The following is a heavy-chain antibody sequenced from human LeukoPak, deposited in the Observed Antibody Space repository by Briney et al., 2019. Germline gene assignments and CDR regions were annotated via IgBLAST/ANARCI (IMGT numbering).Heavy chain of an antibody. CDR1: GYTFTSYA. Sequence: ASVKVSCKASGYTFTSYAMNWVRQAPGQGLEWMGWINTNTGNPTYVQGFTGRFVFSLDTSVSTAYLQNSSLKAEDTAVYYCARYLDDSSSWYAFDYWGQGTLVTVSS. CDR2: INTNTGNP. D-gene: IGHD6-13*01. CDR3: ARYLDDSSSWYAFDY. J-gene: IGHJ4*02. V-gene: IGHV7-4-1*02.